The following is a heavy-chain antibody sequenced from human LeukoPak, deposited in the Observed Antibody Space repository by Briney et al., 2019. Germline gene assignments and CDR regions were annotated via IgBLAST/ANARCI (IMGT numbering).Heavy chain of an antibody. CDR3: ARDLGSYYYDFDY. J-gene: IGHJ4*02. V-gene: IGHV1-2*02. D-gene: IGHD3-10*01. CDR2: INPNSGGT. Sequence: ASVTVSFKASGYTFTGYYMHWVLQAPGQGLEWMGWINPNSGGTSYAKKFQGRVTMTRDTSISTAYMERSRLRSDDTAVYYCARDLGSYYYDFDYWGQGTLVTVSS. CDR1: GYTFTGYY.